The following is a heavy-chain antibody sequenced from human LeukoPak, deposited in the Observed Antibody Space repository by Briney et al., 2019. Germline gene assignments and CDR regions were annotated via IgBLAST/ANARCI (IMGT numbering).Heavy chain of an antibody. CDR1: GFTFSNYW. J-gene: IGHJ4*02. Sequence: GGSLRLSCAASGFTFSNYWMSWVRQAPGKGLEWLANINQDGSEMYYVDSVKGRFTISRDNAKNSLYLQMNSLRAEDTAVYYCARDRTQLWVDYWGQGTLVTVSS. D-gene: IGHD5-18*01. CDR2: INQDGSEM. V-gene: IGHV3-7*01. CDR3: ARDRTQLWVDY.